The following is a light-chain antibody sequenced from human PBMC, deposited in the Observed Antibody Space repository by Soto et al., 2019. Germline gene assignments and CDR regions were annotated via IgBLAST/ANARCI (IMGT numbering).Light chain of an antibody. V-gene: IGKV3-15*01. J-gene: IGKJ1*01. CDR3: QQYNNWPWT. CDR1: QSVSSN. CDR2: GAS. Sequence: EIVMTQSPATLSVSPGDRATLSCRASQSVSSNLAWYQQKHGQAPRLLIYGASTRATGIPARFSGSGSGTEFTLTISSLQSEDSAVYYCQQYNNWPWTFGQGTKVEIK.